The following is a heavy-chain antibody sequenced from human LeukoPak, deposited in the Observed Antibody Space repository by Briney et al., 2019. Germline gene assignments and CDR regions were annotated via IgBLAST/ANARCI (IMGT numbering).Heavy chain of an antibody. V-gene: IGHV3-74*01. CDR1: GFTFSSYA. CDR2: INSDGSST. CDR3: AGVGAQNPSDAFDI. J-gene: IGHJ3*02. D-gene: IGHD1-26*01. Sequence: PGGSLRLSCAASGFTFSSYAMSWVRQAPGKGLVWVSRINSDGSSTSYADSVKGRFTISRDNAKNTLYLQMNSLRAEDTAVYYCAGVGAQNPSDAFDIWGQGTMVTVSS.